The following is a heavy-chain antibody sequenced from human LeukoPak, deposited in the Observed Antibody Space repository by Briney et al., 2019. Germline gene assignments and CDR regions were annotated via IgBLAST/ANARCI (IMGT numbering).Heavy chain of an antibody. CDR3: AKDGDYYGSGSYLDAFDI. CDR1: GFTFSSYG. Sequence: GGSLRLSCAASGFTFSSYGMHWVRQAPGKGLEWVASIRYDGSNKYYADSVKGRFTISRDNSKNTLYLQMNSLRAEDTAVYYCAKDGDYYGSGSYLDAFDIWGQGTMVTVSS. V-gene: IGHV3-30*02. CDR2: IRYDGSNK. J-gene: IGHJ3*02. D-gene: IGHD3-10*01.